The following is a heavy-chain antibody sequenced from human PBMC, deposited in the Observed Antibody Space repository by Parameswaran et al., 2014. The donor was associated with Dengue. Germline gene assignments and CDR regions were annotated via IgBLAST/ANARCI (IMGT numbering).Heavy chain of an antibody. J-gene: IGHJ4*02. Sequence: WVRQAPGQGLEWMGWMNPNSGNTGYAQKFQGRVTMTRNTSISTAYMELSSLRSEDTAVYYCASRDYYGSGILPDYWGQGTLVTVSS. CDR2: MNPNSGNT. D-gene: IGHD3-10*01. V-gene: IGHV1-8*01. CDR3: ASRDYYGSGILPDY.